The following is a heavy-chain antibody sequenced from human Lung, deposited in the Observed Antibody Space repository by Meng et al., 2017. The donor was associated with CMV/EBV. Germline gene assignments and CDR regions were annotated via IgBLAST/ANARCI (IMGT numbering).Heavy chain of an antibody. V-gene: IGHV1-2*06. CDR3: AKSSDNGWSS. Sequence: SCQASGYSVSGCYLNWARQAPGHGLEWLGRVNPISDDTHLAQKFEGRITVTRGATINTAFMELTRLRPDDTAVYYCAKSSDNGWSSWGPGTLVTVSS. CDR2: VNPISDDT. CDR1: GYSVSGCY. J-gene: IGHJ4*01. D-gene: IGHD6-19*01.